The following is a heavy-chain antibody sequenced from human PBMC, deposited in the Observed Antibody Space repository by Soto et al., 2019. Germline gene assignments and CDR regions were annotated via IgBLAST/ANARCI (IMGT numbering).Heavy chain of an antibody. V-gene: IGHV5-10-1*01. CDR3: PRPIYDSDKGNTFQYYF. Sequence: VDSLKISCKLCGYRFACYLMTYVLQKPGKGLYCMGRTDPSDSQTYYRPSFRGHVTISVTKSITTVFLQWSSLRASDTAMYYCPRPIYDSDKGNTFQYYF. CDR1: GYRFACYL. CDR2: TDPSDSQT. J-gene: IGHJ4*01. D-gene: IGHD3-22*01.